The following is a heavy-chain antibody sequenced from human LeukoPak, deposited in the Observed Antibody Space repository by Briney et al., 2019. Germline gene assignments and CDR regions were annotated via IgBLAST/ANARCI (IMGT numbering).Heavy chain of an antibody. Sequence: GGSLRLSCAASGFTFSDAWMNWVRQAPGKGLEWVANIKQDGSEKYYVDSVKGRFTISRDNAKNSLYLQMNSLRAEDTAVYYCARAREDYYYYGMDVWGQGTTVTVSS. CDR1: GFTFSDAW. J-gene: IGHJ6*02. V-gene: IGHV3-7*03. D-gene: IGHD1-26*01. CDR3: ARAREDYYYYGMDV. CDR2: IKQDGSEK.